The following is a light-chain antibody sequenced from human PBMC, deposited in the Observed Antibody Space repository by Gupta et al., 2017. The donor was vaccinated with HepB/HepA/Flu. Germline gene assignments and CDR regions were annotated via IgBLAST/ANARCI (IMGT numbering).Light chain of an antibody. CDR3: NSRDSNVLVVI. J-gene: IGLJ2*01. Sequence: SSALPQDPAVSVALGPTVKIPCQGDSLRTYFVNGYQQKPRQAPLFIIFGKDNRPSGIPDRFSGSSSGSTASLTVTGAQAEDEAVYFCNSRDSNVLVVIFGGGTKLTVL. V-gene: IGLV3-19*01. CDR2: GKD. CDR1: SLRTYF.